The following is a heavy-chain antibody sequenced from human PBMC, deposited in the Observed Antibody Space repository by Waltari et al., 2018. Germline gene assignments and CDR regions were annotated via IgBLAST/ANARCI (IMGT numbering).Heavy chain of an antibody. CDR1: GYTFTGYY. Sequence: QVQLVQSGAEVKKPGASVKVSCKASGYTFTGYYMHWVRQAPGQGLEWMGWINPNRGGTNYAQKLQGRVTMTRDTSISTAYMELSRLRSDDTAVYYCASSPGLAPPDYWGQGTLVTVSS. D-gene: IGHD6-19*01. CDR3: ASSPGLAPPDY. V-gene: IGHV1-2*02. J-gene: IGHJ4*02. CDR2: INPNRGGT.